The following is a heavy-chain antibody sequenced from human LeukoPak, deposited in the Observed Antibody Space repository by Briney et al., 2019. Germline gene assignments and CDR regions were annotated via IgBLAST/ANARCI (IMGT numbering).Heavy chain of an antibody. CDR2: INHSGST. D-gene: IGHD4-23*01. V-gene: IGHV4-34*01. Sequence: SETLSLTCAVYGGSFSGYYWSWIRQPPGKGLEWIGEINHSGSTNYNPSLKSRVTISVDTSKNQFSLKLSSVTAADTAVYYCATTVGLPPFFDHWGQGTLVTVSS. CDR3: ATTVGLPPFFDH. J-gene: IGHJ4*02. CDR1: GGSFSGYY.